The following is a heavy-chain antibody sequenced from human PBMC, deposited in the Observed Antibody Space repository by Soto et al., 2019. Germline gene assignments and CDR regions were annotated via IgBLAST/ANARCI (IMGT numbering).Heavy chain of an antibody. J-gene: IGHJ4*02. D-gene: IGHD3-22*01. CDR2: ISYDGSDQ. CDR1: GFTFSSYG. CDR3: AKDLPYYYESSGYYQPIFHY. V-gene: IGHV3-30*18. Sequence: QVQLVESGGGVVQPGRSLRLSCAASGFTFSSYGMHWVRQAPGKGLEWVALISYDGSDQYYAGSVKGRFTISRDDSKNTLYLQMNSLRAEDTAVYYCAKDLPYYYESSGYYQPIFHYWGQGTLVTVSS.